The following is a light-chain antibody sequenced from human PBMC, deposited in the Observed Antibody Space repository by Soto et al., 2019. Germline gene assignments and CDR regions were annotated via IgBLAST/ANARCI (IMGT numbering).Light chain of an antibody. Sequence: IQMTQSPSSLSASVGDRVTMTCRASQDIRDDLSWYQQRPGRAPKLLLFAASRLEGGVPSRFSGSGSGTDFTLTISSLQPEDFATYYCQQSYSTPRGYTFGQGTRLEIK. J-gene: IGKJ5*01. CDR3: QQSYSTPRGYT. CDR2: AAS. CDR1: QDIRDD. V-gene: IGKV1-39*01.